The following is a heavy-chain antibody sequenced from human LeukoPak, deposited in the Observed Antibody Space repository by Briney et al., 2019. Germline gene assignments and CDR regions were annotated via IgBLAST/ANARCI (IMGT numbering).Heavy chain of an antibody. CDR1: GFTVSSNY. J-gene: IGHJ4*02. CDR2: IHKNAIT. Sequence: PGGSLRLSCAASGFTVSSNYMTWVRQAPGKGLEWVSVIHKNAITYYADTVKGRFTISRDNSKNMLYLQMNSLRAEDTAVYYCAKSSPPPLRYWGQGTLVTVSS. V-gene: IGHV3-53*01. CDR3: AKSSPPPLRY.